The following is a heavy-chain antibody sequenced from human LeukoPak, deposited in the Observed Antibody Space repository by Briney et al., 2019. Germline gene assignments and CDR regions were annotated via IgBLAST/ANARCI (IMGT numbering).Heavy chain of an antibody. CDR2: INHSGST. CDR1: GGSFSGYC. V-gene: IGHV4-34*01. J-gene: IGHJ5*02. D-gene: IGHD3-9*01. CDR3: ARASNILTEVPYKLGFDP. Sequence: SETLFLTCAVSGGSFSGYCWSWIRHPPGQGLEWIGEINHSGSTNYNPSLSGRVAISVDSSKTQFSLKLSSVTAAETAVYYGARASNILTEVPYKLGFDPWGQGTLVTVSS.